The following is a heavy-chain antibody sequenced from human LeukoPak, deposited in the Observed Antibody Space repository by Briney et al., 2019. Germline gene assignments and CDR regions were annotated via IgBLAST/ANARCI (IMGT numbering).Heavy chain of an antibody. J-gene: IGHJ6*02. CDR1: GGSISSYY. Sequence: PSETLSLTCTVSGGSISSYYWSWIRQPPGEGLEWIGYIYYSGSTNYNPSLKSRVTISVDTSKNQFSLKLSSVTAADTAVYYCARHQRDGDIVVVPAAYYYYGMDVWGQGSTVTVSS. CDR2: IYYSGST. V-gene: IGHV4-59*08. CDR3: ARHQRDGDIVVVPAAYYYYGMDV. D-gene: IGHD2-2*01.